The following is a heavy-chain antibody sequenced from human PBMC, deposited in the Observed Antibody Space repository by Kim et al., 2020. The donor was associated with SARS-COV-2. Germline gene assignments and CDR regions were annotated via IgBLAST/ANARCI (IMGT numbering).Heavy chain of an antibody. CDR2: IYNTPRT. D-gene: IGHD2-15*01. CDR1: GDSISGVDYY. Sequence: SETLSLTCTVSGDSISGVDYYWGWIRQPPGKGLEWIGTIYNTPRTNYNPSLLGRITISADTSDNKISLDLRSVTAADTAVYFCARYTPTRIPPFDTGKSYFYHAMDVWGPGTTVIVSS. V-gene: IGHV4-39*01. J-gene: IGHJ6*02. CDR3: ARYTPTRIPPFDTGKSYFYHAMDV.